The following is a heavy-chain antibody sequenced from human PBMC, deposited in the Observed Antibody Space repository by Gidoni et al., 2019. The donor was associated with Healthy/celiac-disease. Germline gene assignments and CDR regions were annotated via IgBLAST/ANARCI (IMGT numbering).Heavy chain of an antibody. Sequence: EVQLLESGGGLVQPGGSLRLSCAASGFTFSSYAMSWVRQAPGKGLEWVSAISGSGGSTYYADSVKGRFTISRDNYKNTLYLQMNSLRAEDTAVYYCAKDQLGYCSGGSCSYYYYGMDVWGQGTTVTVSS. CDR3: AKDQLGYCSGGSCSYYYYGMDV. CDR2: ISGSGGST. J-gene: IGHJ6*02. V-gene: IGHV3-23*01. D-gene: IGHD2-15*01. CDR1: GFTFSSYA.